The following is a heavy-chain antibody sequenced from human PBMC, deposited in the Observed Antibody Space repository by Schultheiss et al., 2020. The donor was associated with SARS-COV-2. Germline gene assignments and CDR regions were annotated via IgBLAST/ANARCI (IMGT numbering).Heavy chain of an antibody. Sequence: GESLKISCAASGFTFSSYSMNWVRQAPGKGLEWVSYISSSSSTMFYADSVKGRFTISRDNAKNSLYLEMSSLRVEDTAVYYCARDTYGDSAVGFDYWGQGTLVTVSS. CDR1: GFTFSSYS. CDR2: ISSSSSTM. D-gene: IGHD4-17*01. CDR3: ARDTYGDSAVGFDY. V-gene: IGHV3-48*04. J-gene: IGHJ4*02.